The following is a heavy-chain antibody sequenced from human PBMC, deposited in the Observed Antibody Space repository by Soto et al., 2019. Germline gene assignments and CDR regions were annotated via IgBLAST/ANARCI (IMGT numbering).Heavy chain of an antibody. CDR2: IYYSGST. V-gene: IGHV4-39*01. CDR1: GGSISSSSYY. D-gene: IGHD1-26*01. CDR3: ARHVRPSRYRIDYFDY. J-gene: IGHJ4*02. Sequence: SETLSLTCTLSGGSISSSSYYWGWILQHPGKGLEWIGSIYYSGSTYYNPSLKSRVTISVDTSKNQFSLKLSSVTAADTAVYYCARHVRPSRYRIDYFDYWGQGTLVTVSS.